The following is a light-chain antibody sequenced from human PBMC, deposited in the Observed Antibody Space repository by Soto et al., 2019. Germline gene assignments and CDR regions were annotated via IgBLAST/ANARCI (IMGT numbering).Light chain of an antibody. CDR1: QSISSW. V-gene: IGKV1-5*03. J-gene: IGKJ2*01. CDR3: QQYNSYLYT. Sequence: DIQMTQSPSTLSASVGDSVTITCRASQSISSWLAWYQQKPGKAPKLLIYKASSLESGVPSRFSGSGSGTEFTLTISSLQPDDFATYYCQQYNSYLYTFGQGTKVDIK. CDR2: KAS.